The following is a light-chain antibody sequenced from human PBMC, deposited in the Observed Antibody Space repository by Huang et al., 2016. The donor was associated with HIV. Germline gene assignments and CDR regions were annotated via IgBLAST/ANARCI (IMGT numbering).Light chain of an antibody. CDR3: QQYYNTPGYT. CDR1: QGIMNS. CDR2: ATS. J-gene: IGKJ2*01. Sequence: DIQLTQSPSSLSASVGARVTITCRASQGIMNSLAWDQERLGKAPKRLVFATSTFETGVPSRLSGSGSWTDYTLTISSLQPEDSATYFCQQYYNTPGYTFGQGTRVEIK. V-gene: IGKV1-NL1*01.